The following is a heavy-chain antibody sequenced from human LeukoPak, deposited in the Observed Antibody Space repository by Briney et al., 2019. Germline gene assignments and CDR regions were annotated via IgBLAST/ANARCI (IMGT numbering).Heavy chain of an antibody. CDR2: IYPSGST. D-gene: IGHD6-25*01. Sequence: PSETLSLTCTVSGGSISRYYWSWIRQSAGKGLEWFGRIYPSGSTNYNPSLKSRLTMSVDTSKNQFSLNLSSVTAADTAVYYCARDRLAGFDYWGQGTLVTVSS. J-gene: IGHJ4*02. CDR3: ARDRLAGFDY. V-gene: IGHV4-4*07. CDR1: GGSISRYY.